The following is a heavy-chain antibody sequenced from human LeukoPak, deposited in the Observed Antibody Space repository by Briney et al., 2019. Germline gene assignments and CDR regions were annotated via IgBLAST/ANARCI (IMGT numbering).Heavy chain of an antibody. CDR1: GFTFGTYR. J-gene: IGHJ4*02. CDR3: ATDSYVSGSYYRLFY. CDR2: INSDGGTT. Sequence: GGSLRLSCGASGFTFGTYRMHWVRQAPGKGLVWVSGINSDGGTTTYADSVKGRFTISRDNAKNTLYLQMNNLRAEDTAIYYCATDSYVSGSYYRLFYWGQGTLVTVSS. D-gene: IGHD3-10*01. V-gene: IGHV3-74*01.